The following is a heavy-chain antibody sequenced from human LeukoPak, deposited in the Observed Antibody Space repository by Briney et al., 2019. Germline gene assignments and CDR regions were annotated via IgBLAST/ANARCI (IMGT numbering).Heavy chain of an antibody. V-gene: IGHV4-39*07. CDR3: ATSTIRLGY. CDR2: IYYSGST. CDR1: GGSISRSSHY. Sequence: PSETLSLTCTVSGGSISRSSHYWGWIRQPPGKGLEWIGTIYYSGSTYYNLSLKSRVTISVDTSKNQFSLKLSSVTAADTAVYYCATSTIRLGYWGQGTLVTVSS. J-gene: IGHJ4*02. D-gene: IGHD2-2*01.